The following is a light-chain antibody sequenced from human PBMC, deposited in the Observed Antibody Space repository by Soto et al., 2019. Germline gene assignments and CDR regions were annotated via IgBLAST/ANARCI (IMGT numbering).Light chain of an antibody. J-gene: IGKJ1*01. CDR3: QQLNRFPRT. CDR2: SAS. Sequence: DIQLTQSPSFLSASVGDRVTITCRASQDISSYLAWYQQGPGKVPRFLTHSASTLQRGVPSRFSATGSGTTFTLTISSLQPEDIATYYCQQLNRFPRTFGQGTKVEV. V-gene: IGKV1-9*01. CDR1: QDISSY.